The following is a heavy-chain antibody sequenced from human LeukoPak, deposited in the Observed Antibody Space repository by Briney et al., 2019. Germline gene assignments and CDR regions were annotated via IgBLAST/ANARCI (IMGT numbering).Heavy chain of an antibody. J-gene: IGHJ5*02. V-gene: IGHV4-4*09. CDR1: GGSISGNY. CDR3: TKRQGPTSGSYDYFDP. Sequence: TTSETLSLTCTVSGGSISGNYWSWIRQPPGQGLEWIAYIHSSGYTNYNPSLKSRVTISVDTSNNQFSLKVTSVTAADTAMYYCTKRQGPTSGSYDYFDPWDQGALVTVSS. D-gene: IGHD1-26*01. CDR2: IHSSGYT.